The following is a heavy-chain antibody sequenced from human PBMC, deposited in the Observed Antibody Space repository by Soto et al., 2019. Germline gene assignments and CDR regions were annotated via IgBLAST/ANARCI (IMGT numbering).Heavy chain of an antibody. J-gene: IGHJ3*02. Sequence: GGSLRLSCAASGFPFSSYVMSWVRQAPGKGLEWVSGISGGGSSTYYADSVKGRFTISRDNSKNALYLQMNSLRAEDTAVYYCAKEPYYDFWSGLYDAFDIWGQGTMVTVSS. V-gene: IGHV3-23*01. CDR2: ISGGGSST. CDR1: GFPFSSYV. CDR3: AKEPYYDFWSGLYDAFDI. D-gene: IGHD3-3*01.